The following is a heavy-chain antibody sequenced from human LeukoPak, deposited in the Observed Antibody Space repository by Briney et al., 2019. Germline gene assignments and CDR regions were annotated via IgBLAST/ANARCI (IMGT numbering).Heavy chain of an antibody. V-gene: IGHV3-23*01. CDR2: ISGSGGST. CDR1: GFTFSSYA. J-gene: IGHJ4*02. CDR3: AKDTRGDGYPIRGINYFDY. D-gene: IGHD5-12*01. Sequence: PGGSLRLSCAASGFTFSSYALSWVRQAPGKGLEWVSAISGSGGSTYYADSVKGRFTISRDNSKNTLYLQMNSLRAEDTAVYYCAKDTRGDGYPIRGINYFDYWGQGTLVTVSS.